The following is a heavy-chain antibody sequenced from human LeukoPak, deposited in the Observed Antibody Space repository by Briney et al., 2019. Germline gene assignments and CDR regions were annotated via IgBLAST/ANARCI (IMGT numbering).Heavy chain of an antibody. Sequence: GGSLRLSCAASGFTFTDYAMSWIRQAPGKGLEWVSYISSSGSTIYYADSVKGRFTISRDNAKNSLYLQMNSLRAEDTAVYYCAREKYYYDSSGYPVGSYWGQGTLVTVSS. CDR1: GFTFTDYA. J-gene: IGHJ4*02. CDR3: AREKYYYDSSGYPVGSY. CDR2: ISSSGSTI. D-gene: IGHD3-22*01. V-gene: IGHV3-11*01.